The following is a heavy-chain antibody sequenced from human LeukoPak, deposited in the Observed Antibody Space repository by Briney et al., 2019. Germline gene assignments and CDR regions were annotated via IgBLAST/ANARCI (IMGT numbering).Heavy chain of an antibody. CDR2: IYTSGST. D-gene: IGHD3-22*01. CDR3: ARVRRDSSGYYYFDY. Sequence: SETLSLTCTVSGGSISSYYWSWIRQPPGKGLEWIGYIYTSGSTNYNPSLKSRVTISVDTSKNQFSLKLSSVTAADTAVYYCARVRRDSSGYYYFDYWGQGTLVTVSS. CDR1: GGSISSYY. V-gene: IGHV4-4*09. J-gene: IGHJ4*02.